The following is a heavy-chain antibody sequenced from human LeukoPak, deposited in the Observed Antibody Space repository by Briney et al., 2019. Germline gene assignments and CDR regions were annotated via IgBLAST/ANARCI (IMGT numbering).Heavy chain of an antibody. J-gene: IGHJ5*02. D-gene: IGHD6-13*01. CDR3: ARGQQQQLVRPSENWFDP. V-gene: IGHV1-18*01. CDR2: ISAYNGNT. CDR1: GYTFTSYG. Sequence: GASVKVSCKASGYTFTSYGISWVRQAPGQGLEWMGWISAYNGNTNYAQKLQGRVTMTTDTSTSTAYMELRSLRSDDTAVYYCARGQQQQLVRPSENWFDPWGQGTLVTVSS.